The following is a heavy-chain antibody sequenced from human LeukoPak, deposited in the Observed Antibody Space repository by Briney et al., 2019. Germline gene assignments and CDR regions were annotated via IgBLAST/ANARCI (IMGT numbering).Heavy chain of an antibody. CDR3: ARYDKLVVPAAMWDYYYYMDV. CDR2: INHSGST. J-gene: IGHJ6*03. Sequence: SETLSLTCTVSGYSISSGYYWGWIRQPPGKGLEWIGEINHSGSTNYNPSLKSRVTISVDTSKNQFSLKLSSVTAADTAVYYCARYDKLVVPAAMWDYYYYMDVWGKGTTVTISS. V-gene: IGHV4-38-2*02. D-gene: IGHD2-2*01. CDR1: GYSISSGYY.